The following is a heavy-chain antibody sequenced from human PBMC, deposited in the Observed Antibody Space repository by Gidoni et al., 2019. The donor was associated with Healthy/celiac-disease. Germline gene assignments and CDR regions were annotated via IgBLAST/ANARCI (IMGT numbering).Heavy chain of an antibody. CDR3: ARGNGVCYTGICYYYDGMDV. J-gene: IGHJ6*02. D-gene: IGHD2-8*01. CDR1: GGTFRSYA. CDR2: INPIFGTA. V-gene: IGHV1-69*01. Sequence: QVQLVQSGAEVKKPWSSVKVSCKASGGTFRSYAIRWVRQAPGQVLEWRVGINPIFGTANYAQKFQGRVKITADESTSTAYMELISLRSEDTAVYYCARGNGVCYTGICYYYDGMDVWGQGTTVTVSS.